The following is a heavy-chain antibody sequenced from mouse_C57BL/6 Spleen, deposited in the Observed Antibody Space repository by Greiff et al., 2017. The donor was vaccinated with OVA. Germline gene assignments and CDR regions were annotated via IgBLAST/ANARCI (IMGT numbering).Heavy chain of an antibody. D-gene: IGHD2-12*01. CDR2: IDPETGGT. V-gene: IGHV1-15*01. CDR1: GYTFTDYE. CDR3: TSLYDFDY. J-gene: IGHJ2*01. Sequence: VQVVESGAELVRPGASVTLSCKASGYTFTDYEMHWVKQTPVHGLEWIGAIDPETGGTAYTQKFKGKAILTADKSSSTAYMELRSLTSEDSAVYYCTSLYDFDYWGQGTTLTVSS.